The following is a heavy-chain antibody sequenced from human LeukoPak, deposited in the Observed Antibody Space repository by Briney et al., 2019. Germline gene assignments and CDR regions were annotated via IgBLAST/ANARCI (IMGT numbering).Heavy chain of an antibody. CDR3: ARVIAAAMGASDI. V-gene: IGHV5-51*01. Sequence: GESLKISCKGSGYSFTSYWIGWVRQMPGKGLEWMGIIYPGDSVTRYSPSFQGQVTISADKSISTAYLQWSSLKASDTAMYYCARVIAAAMGASDIWGQGTMVTVSS. CDR2: IYPGDSVT. D-gene: IGHD6-13*01. CDR1: GYSFTSYW. J-gene: IGHJ3*02.